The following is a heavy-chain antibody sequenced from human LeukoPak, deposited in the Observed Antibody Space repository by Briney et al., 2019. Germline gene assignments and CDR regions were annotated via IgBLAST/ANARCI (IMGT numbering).Heavy chain of an antibody. Sequence: SETLSLTCTVSGYSISTGYYWDWIRQPPGKGLEWIGTFYHGGSTYYNPSLKSRVTISVDTSKNQFSLKLSSVTAADTAVYYCALSGYDYEDYWGQGTLVTVSS. CDR3: ALSGYDYEDY. CDR2: FYHGGST. J-gene: IGHJ4*02. V-gene: IGHV4-38-2*02. CDR1: GYSISTGYY. D-gene: IGHD5-12*01.